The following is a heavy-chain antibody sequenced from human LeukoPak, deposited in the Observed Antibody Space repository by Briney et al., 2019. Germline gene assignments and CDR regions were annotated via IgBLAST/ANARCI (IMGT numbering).Heavy chain of an antibody. CDR1: GFTFSSYW. CDR3: ARPAYCGGNCYYFPDY. CDR2: IKQDGSEK. V-gene: IGHV3-7*01. Sequence: GGSLRLSCAASGFTFSSYWMSWVRQAPGKGLEWVANIKQDGSEKYYVDSVKGRFTISRDNAKNSLYLQMNSLRAEDTAVYYCARPAYCGGNCYYFPDYWGQGTLVTVSS. D-gene: IGHD2-21*02. J-gene: IGHJ4*02.